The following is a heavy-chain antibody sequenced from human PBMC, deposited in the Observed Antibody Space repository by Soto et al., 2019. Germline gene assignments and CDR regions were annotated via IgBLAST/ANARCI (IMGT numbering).Heavy chain of an antibody. V-gene: IGHV3-74*01. Sequence: GGSLRLSCAASGFNFSNHWMHWVRQRPGEGLVWVSRITSDGKSKAYAESVKGRFAISRDNAKNTLYLQMNGLTAEDTAVYYCARESGDWPLNWFDPWGQGTLVTVSS. CDR3: ARESGDWPLNWFDP. CDR1: GFNFSNHW. D-gene: IGHD2-21*02. CDR2: ITSDGKSK. J-gene: IGHJ5*02.